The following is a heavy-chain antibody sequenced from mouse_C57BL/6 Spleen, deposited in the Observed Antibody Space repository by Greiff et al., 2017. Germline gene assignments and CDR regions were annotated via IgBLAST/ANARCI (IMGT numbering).Heavy chain of an antibody. D-gene: IGHD2-5*01. CDR2: IHPNSGST. Sequence: QVQLQQPGAELVKPGASVKLSCKASGYTFTSYWMHWVKQRPGQGLEWIGMIHPNSGSTNYNEKFKSKATLTVDKSSSTAYMQLSSLTSEDAAVYYCASPYYSNYQSWFAYWGQGTLVTVSA. J-gene: IGHJ3*01. CDR1: GYTFTSYW. CDR3: ASPYYSNYQSWFAY. V-gene: IGHV1-64*01.